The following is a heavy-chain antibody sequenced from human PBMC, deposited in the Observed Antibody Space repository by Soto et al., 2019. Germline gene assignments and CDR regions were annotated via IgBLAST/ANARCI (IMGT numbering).Heavy chain of an antibody. CDR1: GYTFTGYY. CDR2: INPNSGGT. J-gene: IGHJ5*02. D-gene: IGHD2-2*02. V-gene: IGHV1-2*04. Sequence: ASVKVSCKASGYTFTGYYMHWVRQAPGQGLEWMGWINPNSGGTNYAQKFQGWVTMTRDTSISTAYMELSRLRSDDTAVYYCARAPSPAAAIRFGPWGQGTLVTVSS. CDR3: ARAPSPAAAIRFGP.